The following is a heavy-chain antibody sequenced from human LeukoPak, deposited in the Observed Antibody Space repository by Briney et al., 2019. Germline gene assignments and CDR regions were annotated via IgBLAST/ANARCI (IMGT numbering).Heavy chain of an antibody. D-gene: IGHD2/OR15-2a*01. CDR2: ISYDGSNK. Sequence: PGGSLRLSCAASGFTFSSYGMHWVRQAPGKGLEWMAVISYDGSNKYYSDSVKGRFSISRDNSKNTLYLQMNSLRAEDTAVYYCAKGPLLWDWGQGTLVTVSS. CDR1: GFTFSSYG. V-gene: IGHV3-30*18. J-gene: IGHJ4*02. CDR3: AKGPLLWD.